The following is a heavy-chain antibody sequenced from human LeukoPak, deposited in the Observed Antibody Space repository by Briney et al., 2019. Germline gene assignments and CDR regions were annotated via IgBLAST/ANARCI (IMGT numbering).Heavy chain of an antibody. CDR3: ARGSGYRQWAGFDY. CDR2: INPNSGGT. Sequence: ASVKVSCKASGYTFTGYYMHWVRQAPGQGLEWMGWINPNSGGTNYAQKLQGRVTMTTDTSTSTAYMELRSLRSDDTAVYYCARGSGYRQWAGFDYWGQGTLVTVSS. D-gene: IGHD5-18*01. CDR1: GYTFTGYY. J-gene: IGHJ4*02. V-gene: IGHV1-2*02.